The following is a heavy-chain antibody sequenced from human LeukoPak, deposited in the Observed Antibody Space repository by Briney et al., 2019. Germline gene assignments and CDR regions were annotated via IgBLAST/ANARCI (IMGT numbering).Heavy chain of an antibody. Sequence: GGSLRLSCAASGFTLSSYAMSWVRQAPGKGLEWVSATSSSGGSTYYADSVKGRFTISRDKSKNTLYLQMNSLRAEDTAVYYCAKDPYSGYDYGYFDYWGQGTLVTVSS. CDR3: AKDPYSGYDYGYFDY. CDR2: TSSSGGST. J-gene: IGHJ4*02. CDR1: GFTLSSYA. D-gene: IGHD5-12*01. V-gene: IGHV3-23*01.